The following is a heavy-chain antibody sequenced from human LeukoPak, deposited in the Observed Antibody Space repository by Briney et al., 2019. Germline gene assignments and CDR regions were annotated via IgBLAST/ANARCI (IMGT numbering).Heavy chain of an antibody. CDR1: GGSISSYY. CDR3: ARGPRIAVAGYYYYGMDV. D-gene: IGHD6-19*01. V-gene: IGHV4-59*01. J-gene: IGHJ6*04. Sequence: SETLSLTCTVSGGSISSYYWSWLRQPPGKGLEGGGYIYYSGSTNYNTSLKSRVTISVDTSKKQFPLKLSSVTAADTAVYYCARGPRIAVAGYYYYGMDVWGKGTTVTVSS. CDR2: IYYSGST.